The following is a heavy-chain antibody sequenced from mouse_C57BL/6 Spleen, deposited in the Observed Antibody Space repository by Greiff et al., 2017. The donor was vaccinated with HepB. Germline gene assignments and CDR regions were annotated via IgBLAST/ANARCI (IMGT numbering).Heavy chain of an antibody. D-gene: IGHD1-1*01. CDR1: GYTFTSYW. CDR2: IHPSDSDT. CDR3: AIAPPHYYGSSYEGNAMDY. J-gene: IGHJ4*01. Sequence: VQLQQPGAELVKPGASVKVSCKASGYTFTSYWMHWVKQRPGQGLEWIGRIHPSDSDTNYNQKFKGKATLTVDKSSSTAYMQLSSLTSEDSAVYYCAIAPPHYYGSSYEGNAMDYWGQGTSVTVSS. V-gene: IGHV1-74*01.